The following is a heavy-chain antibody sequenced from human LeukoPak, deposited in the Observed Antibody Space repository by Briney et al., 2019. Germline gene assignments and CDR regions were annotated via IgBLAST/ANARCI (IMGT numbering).Heavy chain of an antibody. CDR2: ISGSGGST. D-gene: IGHD3-3*01. J-gene: IGHJ4*02. V-gene: IGHV3-23*01. CDR3: AKALYDFWSGYYIPPFDY. CDR1: GVIFSSYA. Sequence: GGSLRLSCAASGVIFSSYAMSWVRQAPGKGLEWVSSISGSGGSTYYADSVKGRFTISRDNSKNTLYLQMNSLRAEDTAVYYCAKALYDFWSGYYIPPFDYWGQGTLVTVSS.